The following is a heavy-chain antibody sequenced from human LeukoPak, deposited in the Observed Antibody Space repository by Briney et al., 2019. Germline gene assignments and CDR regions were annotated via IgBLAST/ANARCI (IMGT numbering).Heavy chain of an antibody. J-gene: IGHJ4*02. Sequence: GGSLRLSSAASGFIFTNHALNWVRHAPGNGLEWGSGISGSGGSTYYAGSVKGRFTISRDNYKNALYMQMNSVRGEETPVYYCAEVFRSGTYPRDYWGRGTLVTVSS. D-gene: IGHD3-10*01. V-gene: IGHV3-23*01. CDR3: AEVFRSGTYPRDY. CDR1: GFIFTNHA. CDR2: ISGSGGST.